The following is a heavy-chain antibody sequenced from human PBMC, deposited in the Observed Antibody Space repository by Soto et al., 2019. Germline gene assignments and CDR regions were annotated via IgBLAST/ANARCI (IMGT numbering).Heavy chain of an antibody. V-gene: IGHV1-2*02. CDR1: GYTFTGYY. D-gene: IGHD3-9*01. Sequence: QVQLVESGAEVKKPGASVKVSCKASGYTFTGYYMHWVRQAPGQGLEWMGWINPNSGGTNYAQKFQGRVTMTRDTSISTAYMELNRLRSDDTAVYYCARDPPNVLRYFDWLKVWFDPWGQGTLVTVSS. CDR2: INPNSGGT. CDR3: ARDPPNVLRYFDWLKVWFDP. J-gene: IGHJ5*02.